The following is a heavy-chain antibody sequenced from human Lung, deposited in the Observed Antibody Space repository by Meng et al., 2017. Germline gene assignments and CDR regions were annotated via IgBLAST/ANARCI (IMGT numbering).Heavy chain of an antibody. Sequence: EVWLVESGGGLIPPGGSLRLCCAASGFTFPDHWMRWVRQGPGKGLVWVSRINRDGTKPTYADSVKGRFTISRDNAKNTLYLQMNNLRAEDTAFYYCTNDRLNHWGQGALVTVSS. V-gene: IGHV3-74*01. CDR2: INRDGTKP. CDR3: TNDRLNH. CDR1: GFTFPDHW. D-gene: IGHD1-1*01. J-gene: IGHJ1*01.